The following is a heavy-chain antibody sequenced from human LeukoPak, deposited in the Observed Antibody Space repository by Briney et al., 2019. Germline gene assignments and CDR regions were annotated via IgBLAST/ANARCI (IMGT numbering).Heavy chain of an antibody. Sequence: GGSLRLSCAASGFTFSRYWMHWVRQVQGKGMVWASRINRDGSIISYADSVRGRFTISRDNAKNTLYLQMNGLRAEDTAVYYCARNGLGEWELLHVWGQGTLVTVSS. CDR3: ARNGLGEWELLHV. D-gene: IGHD1-26*01. CDR2: INRDGSII. V-gene: IGHV3-74*01. J-gene: IGHJ4*02. CDR1: GFTFSRYW.